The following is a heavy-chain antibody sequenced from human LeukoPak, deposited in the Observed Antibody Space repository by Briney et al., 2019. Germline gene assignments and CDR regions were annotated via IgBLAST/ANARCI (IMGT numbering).Heavy chain of an antibody. Sequence: TGGSLRLSCAASGFTFSSYSMNWVRQAPGKGLEWVTYISSSSSTIYYADSVKGRFTISRDNAKNSLYLEMNSLRAEDTAVYYCARKTRGSLDIWGQGTMVTVSS. J-gene: IGHJ3*02. CDR1: GFTFSSYS. D-gene: IGHD1-7*01. CDR3: ARKTRGSLDI. V-gene: IGHV3-48*01. CDR2: ISSSSSTI.